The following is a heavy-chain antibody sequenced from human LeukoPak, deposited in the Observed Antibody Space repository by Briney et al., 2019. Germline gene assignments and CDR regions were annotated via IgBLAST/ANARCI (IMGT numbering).Heavy chain of an antibody. CDR1: GFTFSTYV. V-gene: IGHV3-23*01. CDR3: ARGRTVITTFSLGY. D-gene: IGHD3-22*01. CDR2: ISDSGGST. Sequence: GGSLRLSCAASGFTFSTYVMNWVRQAPGKGLEWVSTISDSGGSTYYADSVKGRFTTSRDNSKNTLYLQMNSLRAEDTAVYYCARGRTVITTFSLGYWGQGTLVTVSS. J-gene: IGHJ4*02.